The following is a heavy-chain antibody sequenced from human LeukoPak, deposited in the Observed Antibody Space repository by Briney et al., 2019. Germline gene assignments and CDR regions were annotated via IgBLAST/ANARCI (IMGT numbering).Heavy chain of an antibody. J-gene: IGHJ4*02. CDR2: ISWNSGSI. CDR3: AKDLAYCGGDCYPGYYFDY. Sequence: GGSLRLSCAASGFTFDDYAMHWVRQAPGKGLEWVSGISWNSGSIGYADSVKGRFTISRDNAKNSLYLQMNSLRAEDTALYYCAKDLAYCGGDCYPGYYFDYWGQGTLVTVSS. D-gene: IGHD2-21*02. V-gene: IGHV3-9*01. CDR1: GFTFDDYA.